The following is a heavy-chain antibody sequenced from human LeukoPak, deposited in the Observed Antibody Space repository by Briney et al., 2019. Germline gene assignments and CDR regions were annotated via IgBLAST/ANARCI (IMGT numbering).Heavy chain of an antibody. D-gene: IGHD2-8*01. Sequence: SETLSLTCAVYGGSFSGYYWSWIRQPPGQGLEWIGEINDSGTTNHNPSLKSRVTISVDTSKNQFSLKLTSVTAADTALYCCARGYRLNPIHWGQGSLVTVSS. V-gene: IGHV4-34*01. CDR1: GGSFSGYY. CDR2: INDSGTT. J-gene: IGHJ4*02. CDR3: ARGYRLNPIH.